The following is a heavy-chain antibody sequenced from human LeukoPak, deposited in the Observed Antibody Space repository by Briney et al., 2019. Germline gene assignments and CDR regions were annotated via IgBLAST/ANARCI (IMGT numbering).Heavy chain of an antibody. CDR1: GGTFSSYA. V-gene: IGHV1-69*04. D-gene: IGHD4-17*01. J-gene: IGHJ3*02. CDR3: ARMTTVTLNAFDI. Sequence: SVKVSCXASGGTFSSYAISWVRQAPGQGLEWMGRIIPIIGIANYAQKFQGRVTITTDESTSTAYMELSSLRSEDTAVYYCARMTTVTLNAFDIWGQGTMVTVSS. CDR2: IIPIIGIA.